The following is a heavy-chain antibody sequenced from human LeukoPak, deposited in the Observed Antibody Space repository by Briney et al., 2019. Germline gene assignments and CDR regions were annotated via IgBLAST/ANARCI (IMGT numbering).Heavy chain of an antibody. Sequence: PSETLCLTCNVFGDSMNNYYWSWIRQPPGKGLEWIGNINDSGSTNSNPSLKSRATISVDMSRKHFFLDLSSVTAADTAVYYCARAVHYSGTSDQYTGGWYYFDFWGQGTLVTVSS. D-gene: IGHD3-10*01. CDR1: GDSMNNYY. CDR2: INDSGST. V-gene: IGHV4-59*01. CDR3: ARAVHYSGTSDQYTGGWYYFDF. J-gene: IGHJ4*02.